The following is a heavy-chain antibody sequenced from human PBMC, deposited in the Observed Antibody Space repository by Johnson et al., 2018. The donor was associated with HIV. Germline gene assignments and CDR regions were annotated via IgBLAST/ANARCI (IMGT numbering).Heavy chain of an antibody. CDR2: ISYDGSNK. J-gene: IGHJ3*02. CDR1: GFTFSSYG. CDR3: ARDDAFDI. Sequence: QVQLVESGGGVVQPGRSLRLSCAASGFTFSSYGMHWVRQAPGKGLEWVAVISYDGSNKYYADSVKGRFTISRDNAKNSLYLQMNSLRAEDTAVYYCARDDAFDIWGQATMVTVSS. V-gene: IGHV3-30*03.